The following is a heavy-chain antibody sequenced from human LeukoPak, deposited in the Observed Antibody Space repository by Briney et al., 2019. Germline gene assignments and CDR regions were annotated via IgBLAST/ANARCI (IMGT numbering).Heavy chain of an antibody. D-gene: IGHD3-22*01. Sequence: GGSLRLSCAASGFTFSSYGMHWVREAPGKGLEWVAVISYDGSNKYYADSVKGRFTISRDNSKNTLYLQMNSLRAEDTAVYYCARQSSGYSFSWGQGTLVTVSS. CDR1: GFTFSSYG. J-gene: IGHJ4*02. CDR2: ISYDGSNK. V-gene: IGHV3-30*03. CDR3: ARQSSGYSFS.